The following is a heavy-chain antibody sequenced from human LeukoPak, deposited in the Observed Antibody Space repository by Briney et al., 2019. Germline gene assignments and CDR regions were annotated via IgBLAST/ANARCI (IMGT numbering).Heavy chain of an antibody. D-gene: IGHD1-26*01. CDR3: AGSWDSGSYFDY. J-gene: IGHJ4*02. V-gene: IGHV4-39*01. Sequence: PSETLSLTCTVSGGSISSSSYYWGWIRQPPGKGLEWIGSIYYSGSTYYNPSLKSRVTISVDTSKNQFSLKLSSVTAADTAVYYCAGSWDSGSYFDYWGQGTLVTVSS. CDR1: GGSISSSSYY. CDR2: IYYSGST.